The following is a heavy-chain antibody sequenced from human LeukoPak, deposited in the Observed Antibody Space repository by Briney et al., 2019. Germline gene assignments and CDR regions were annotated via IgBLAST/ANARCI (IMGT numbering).Heavy chain of an antibody. CDR2: INSNGDGT. Sequence: GGSLRLSCSASGFTFSIYAMHWVRQAPGKGLEYVSAINSNGDGTYYADSVKGRFTISRDNSKNTLYFQMNSLRAEDTAVYYCVEDLQFHEGAFWGQGTLVTVSS. V-gene: IGHV3-64D*06. CDR1: GFTFSIYA. CDR3: VEDLQFHEGAF. J-gene: IGHJ4*02.